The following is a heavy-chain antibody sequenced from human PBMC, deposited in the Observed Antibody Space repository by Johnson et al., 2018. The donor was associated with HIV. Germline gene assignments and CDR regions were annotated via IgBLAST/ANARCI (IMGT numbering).Heavy chain of an antibody. V-gene: IGHV3-15*01. CDR2: IKSKTDGGTA. J-gene: IGHJ3*02. CDR1: GFTFNNAW. Sequence: VQLVESGGGVVQPGTSLRLSCAASGFTFNNAWMNWVRQAPGKGLEWVGRIKSKTDGGTADYAAPVKGRFTISRDDSKNTVYLQMDSLKSEDTAVYFCTTTTNPLSSGYSLDPFDIWGQGTMVTVSS. CDR3: TTTTNPLSSGYSLDPFDI. D-gene: IGHD3-22*01.